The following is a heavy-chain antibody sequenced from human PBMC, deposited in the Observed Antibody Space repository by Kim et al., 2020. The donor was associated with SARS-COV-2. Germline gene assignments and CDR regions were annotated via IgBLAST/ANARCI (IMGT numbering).Heavy chain of an antibody. Sequence: GGSLRLSCAASGFTFSNAWMSWVRQAPGKGLEWVGRIKSKTDGGTTDYAAPVKGRFTISRDDSKNTLYLQMNSLKTEDTAVYYCTTDEVAARPPVDYWGQGTLVTVSS. CDR3: TTDEVAARPPVDY. D-gene: IGHD6-6*01. CDR2: IKSKTDGGTT. CDR1: GFTFSNAW. V-gene: IGHV3-15*01. J-gene: IGHJ4*02.